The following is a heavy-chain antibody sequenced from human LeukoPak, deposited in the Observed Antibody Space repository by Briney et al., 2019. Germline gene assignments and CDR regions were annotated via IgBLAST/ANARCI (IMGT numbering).Heavy chain of an antibody. V-gene: IGHV4-31*03. CDR2: IYDSGTT. CDR3: ARKTGDLYYFDY. D-gene: IGHD7-27*01. Sequence: SQTLSLTCTVSGDSISSGGYYWSWIRQHPGKGLEWIGYIYDSGTTYYNPSFKSRVTISVDTSKNQFSLRLSSVTAADTAVYYCARKTGDLYYFDYWGQGTLVTVSS. J-gene: IGHJ4*02. CDR1: GDSISSGGYY.